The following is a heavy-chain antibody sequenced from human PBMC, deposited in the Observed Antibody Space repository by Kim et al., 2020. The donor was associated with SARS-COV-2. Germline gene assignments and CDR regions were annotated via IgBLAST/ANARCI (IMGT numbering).Heavy chain of an antibody. CDR2: ISGNGGST. CDR1: GFTFSSDA. Sequence: GGSLRLSCAASGFTFSSDAMSWVRQAPGKGLEWVSAISGNGGSTYYAYSVKGRFTISIDNSKKTLNLQMNSLRAEDKAVYYCAKAGRYFDWPSGAFDIWGQGTMVTVSS. CDR3: AKAGRYFDWPSGAFDI. J-gene: IGHJ3*02. D-gene: IGHD3-9*01. V-gene: IGHV3-23*01.